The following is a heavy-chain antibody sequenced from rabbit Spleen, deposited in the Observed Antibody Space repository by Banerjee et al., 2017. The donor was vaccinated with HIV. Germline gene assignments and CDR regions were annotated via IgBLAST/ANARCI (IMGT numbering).Heavy chain of an antibody. D-gene: IGHD8-1*01. CDR1: GFSFSSTYY. CDR2: IYSGAGNT. V-gene: IGHV1S40*01. Sequence: QSLEESGGVLVKPGGTLTLTCRASGFSFSSTYYMCWVRQAPGKGLEWIACIYSGAGNTYYASWARGRFTISKTSSTTVTLQMTSLTAADTATYFCARDTGSSFSSYGMDLWGQGTLVTVS. J-gene: IGHJ6*01. CDR3: ARDTGSSFSSYGMDL.